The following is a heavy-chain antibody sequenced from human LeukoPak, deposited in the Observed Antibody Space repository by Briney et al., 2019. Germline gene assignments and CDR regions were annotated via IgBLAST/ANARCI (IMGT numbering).Heavy chain of an antibody. CDR2: INPSGGST. CDR1: GYTLTELS. Sequence: ASVKVSCKVSGYTLTELSMHWVRQAPGQGLEWMGIINPSGGSTSYAQKFQGRVTMTRDTSTSTVYMELSSLRSEDTAVYYCTRETPSRYFDYWGQGTLVTVSS. J-gene: IGHJ4*02. CDR3: TRETPSRYFDY. V-gene: IGHV1-46*01. D-gene: IGHD4-23*01.